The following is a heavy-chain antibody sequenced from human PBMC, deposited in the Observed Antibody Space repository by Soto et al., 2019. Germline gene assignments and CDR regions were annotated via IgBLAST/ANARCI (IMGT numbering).Heavy chain of an antibody. CDR1: GYTFTSYA. Sequence: ASVKVSCKASGYTFTSYAMHWVRQAPGQRLEWMGWINAGNGNTKYSQKFQGRVTITRDTSASTAYMELSSLRSEDTAIYYCARHAPRDGYNEPYFDYWGQGTLVTVSS. V-gene: IGHV1-3*01. CDR2: INAGNGNT. CDR3: ARHAPRDGYNEPYFDY. J-gene: IGHJ4*02. D-gene: IGHD5-12*01.